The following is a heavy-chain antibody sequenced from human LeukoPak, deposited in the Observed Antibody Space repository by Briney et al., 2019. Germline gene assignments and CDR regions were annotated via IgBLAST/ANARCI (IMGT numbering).Heavy chain of an antibody. J-gene: IGHJ5*02. CDR3: GRPNPDSSGYYGSFDP. V-gene: IGHV4-39*01. Sequence: EPSETPSLTCSVSGGSISSSSDYWGWVRQPPGKGLEWIGSIYHSETTYYNPSLKSRVIISVDTSKNQFSLKLNSVTAADTAVYYCGRPNPDSSGYYGSFDPWGQGILVTVSS. CDR1: GGSISSSSDY. CDR2: IYHSETT. D-gene: IGHD3-22*01.